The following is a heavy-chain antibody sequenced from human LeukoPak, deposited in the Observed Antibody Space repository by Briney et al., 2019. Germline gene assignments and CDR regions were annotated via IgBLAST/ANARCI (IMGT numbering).Heavy chain of an antibody. D-gene: IGHD3/OR15-3a*01. J-gene: IGHJ5*02. CDR3: SKGTSLSRFDP. Sequence: GGSLRLSCAASGFSFSSYAMSWVRQAPGKGLEWVSAISGSGGSTYSADSVKGRFTISRDNSKNTLYLQMNSLRAEDTAVYYCSKGTSLSRFDPWGQGTLVTVSS. CDR2: ISGSGGST. CDR1: GFSFSSYA. V-gene: IGHV3-23*01.